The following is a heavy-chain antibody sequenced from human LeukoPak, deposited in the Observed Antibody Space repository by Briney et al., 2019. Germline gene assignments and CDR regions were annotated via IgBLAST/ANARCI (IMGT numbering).Heavy chain of an antibody. CDR2: ISGDGGST. D-gene: IGHD6-19*01. J-gene: IGHJ4*02. CDR3: AKVGSVYSSGWYRSYFDY. CDR1: GFTFDDYA. V-gene: IGHV3-43*02. Sequence: GGALPLSCAASGFTFDDYAMHWVRQAPGKGLEWVSLISGDGGSTYYADSVKGRFTISRDNSKNSLYLQMNSLRTEDTALYYCAKVGSVYSSGWYRSYFDYWGQGTLVTVSS.